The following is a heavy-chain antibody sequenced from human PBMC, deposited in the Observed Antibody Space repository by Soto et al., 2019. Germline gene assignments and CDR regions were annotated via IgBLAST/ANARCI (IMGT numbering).Heavy chain of an antibody. D-gene: IGHD1-26*01. J-gene: IGHJ4*01. CDR1: GFTFSNFA. V-gene: IGHV3-23*03. CDR2: INGGGTST. CDR3: ARGHPTVGPTHVVFDS. Sequence: GGSLRLSCAASGFTFSNFAMNWVRRAPGKGPEWVSLINGGGTSTYYADSVKGRFTVSRDNSINTVFLQMSSLGGEDTAVYFCARGHPTVGPTHVVFDS.